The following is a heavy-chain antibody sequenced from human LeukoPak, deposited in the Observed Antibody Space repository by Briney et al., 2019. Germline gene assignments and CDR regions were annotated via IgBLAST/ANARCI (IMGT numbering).Heavy chain of an antibody. V-gene: IGHV3-23*01. CDR2: ISGSGGST. Sequence: QPGGSLRLSCAASGFTFSSYAMSWVRQAPGKGLEWVSAISGSGGSTYYADSVKGRFTISRDNAKNSLYLQMNSLRAEDTAVYYCARAAGEMATIRYWGQGTLVTVSS. J-gene: IGHJ4*02. D-gene: IGHD5-24*01. CDR1: GFTFSSYA. CDR3: ARAAGEMATIRY.